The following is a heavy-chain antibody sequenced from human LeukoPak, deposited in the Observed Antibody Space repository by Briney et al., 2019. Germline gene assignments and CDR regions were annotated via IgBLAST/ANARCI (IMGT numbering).Heavy chain of an antibody. D-gene: IGHD3-16*01. J-gene: IGHJ4*02. CDR1: GFPFRSYG. Sequence: GSLRLSCAASGFPFRSYGMNLVRQAPGKGLELVSTIGAGGGNTYYADSVKGRFTISRDNAKNTLYLQMNSLRAEDTAVYYCAQRGAFTSDPLDYWGQGTLVTVSS. V-gene: IGHV3-23*01. CDR2: IGAGGGNT. CDR3: AQRGAFTSDPLDY.